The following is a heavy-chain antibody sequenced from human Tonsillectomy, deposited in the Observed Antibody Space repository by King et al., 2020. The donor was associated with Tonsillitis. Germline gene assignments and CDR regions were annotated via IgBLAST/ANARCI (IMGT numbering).Heavy chain of an antibody. Sequence: VQLVESGGGVVQPGTSLRLSCEVSAFTFRTYVLDWVRQAPGKGLEWVAVISDDGKNKVYAESVKGRFTISRDNSKNTLFMQFTSLRPEDTAVYYCAVRRDCSDSNCYNAFYIWGQGTMVTVSS. V-gene: IGHV3-30*04. CDR3: AVRRDCSDSNCYNAFYI. CDR1: AFTFRTYV. CDR2: ISDDGKNK. D-gene: IGHD2-2*02. J-gene: IGHJ3*02.